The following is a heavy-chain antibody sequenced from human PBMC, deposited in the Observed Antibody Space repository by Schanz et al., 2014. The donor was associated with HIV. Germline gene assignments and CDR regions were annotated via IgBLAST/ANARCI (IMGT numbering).Heavy chain of an antibody. CDR1: GFTLGNYI. V-gene: IGHV3-21*01. CDR3: VRGLLFQGCFDS. Sequence: DVQLVESGGGLVKPGESLRLSCSTSGFTLGNYIMNWVRQAPGKGLEWVSSISGGSTYTYYADSIRGRFIVSRDNARSSVYLQMNSLRAEDTAVYYCVRGLLFQGCFDSWGQGALVTVSS. J-gene: IGHJ4*02. D-gene: IGHD3-10*01. CDR2: ISGGSTYT.